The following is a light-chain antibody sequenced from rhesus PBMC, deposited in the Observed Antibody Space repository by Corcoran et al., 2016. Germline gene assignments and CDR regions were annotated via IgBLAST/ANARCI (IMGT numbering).Light chain of an antibody. V-gene: IGKV2-86*01. CDR1: QSLLDSEDGNTY. CDR2: EVS. Sequence: DIVMTQTPLSLPVTPGEPASISCRSSQSLLDSEDGNTYLDWYLQKPGQSPQPLIYEVSNRSSGVPARFSGSGSDMDFTRKISRVEAEDVGVYYCMQYTNIPWTFGQGTKVESK. J-gene: IGKJ1*01. CDR3: MQYTNIPWT.